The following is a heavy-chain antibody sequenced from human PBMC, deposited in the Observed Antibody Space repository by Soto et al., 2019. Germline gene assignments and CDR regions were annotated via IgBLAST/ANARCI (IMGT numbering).Heavy chain of an antibody. CDR2: IYYSGTT. D-gene: IGHD2-15*01. CDR1: GGSITSDDPY. V-gene: IGHV4-30-4*01. Sequence: PSETLSLTCSVSGGSITSDDPYWTWIRQPPGKGLEWIGSIYYSGTTNYNPSLKSRITVSIDTSKSQFSLNLTSVTAADTALYYCARHRVGGYWFAPWGQVPPVTVSS. J-gene: IGHJ5*02. CDR3: ARHRVGGYWFAP.